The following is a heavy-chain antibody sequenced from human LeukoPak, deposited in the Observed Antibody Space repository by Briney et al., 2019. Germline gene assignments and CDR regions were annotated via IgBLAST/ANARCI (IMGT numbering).Heavy chain of an antibody. Sequence: GGSLRLSCAASGFTVSSNYMSWVRQAPGKGLEWVSVIYSGGSTYYADSVKGRFTISRDNSKNTLYLQMNSLRAEDTAVYYCAGDLSIVGAGDDYWGQGTLVTVSS. D-gene: IGHD1-26*01. CDR3: AGDLSIVGAGDDY. CDR1: GFTVSSNY. V-gene: IGHV3-66*01. CDR2: IYSGGST. J-gene: IGHJ4*02.